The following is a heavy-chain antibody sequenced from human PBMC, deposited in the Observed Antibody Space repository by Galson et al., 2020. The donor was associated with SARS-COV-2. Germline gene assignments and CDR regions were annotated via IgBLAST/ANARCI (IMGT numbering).Heavy chain of an antibody. Sequence: TGGSLRLSCPVSEFTLNDHYMAWIRQAPGKGLEWVSYISNSGSTIYYADSVKGRFTISRDNAKNSLFLQMHSLGAEDTAVYHCARRYCRGGTCYGAFDIWGQGTMVTVSS. CDR2: ISNSGSTI. CDR1: EFTLNDHY. V-gene: IGHV3-11*01. D-gene: IGHD2-15*01. CDR3: ARRYCRGGTCYGAFDI. J-gene: IGHJ3*02.